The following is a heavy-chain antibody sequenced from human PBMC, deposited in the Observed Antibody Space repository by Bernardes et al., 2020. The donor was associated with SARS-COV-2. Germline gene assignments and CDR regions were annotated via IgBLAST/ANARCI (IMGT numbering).Heavy chain of an antibody. CDR3: ATDTSGYYYVNGPYYFDY. CDR2: IRSDASER. Sequence: GGSLRLSCATSGFTFRTYWMSWVRRAPGKGLEWVANIRSDASERYYVDSVKGRFTISRDNAKNSLYLQMNSLRVEDTAVYYCATDTSGYYYVNGPYYFDYWGQGTLVTVSS. CDR1: GFTFRTYW. D-gene: IGHD3-22*01. J-gene: IGHJ4*02. V-gene: IGHV3-7*03.